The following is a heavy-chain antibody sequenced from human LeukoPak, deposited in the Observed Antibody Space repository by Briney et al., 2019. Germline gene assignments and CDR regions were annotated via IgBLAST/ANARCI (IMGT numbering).Heavy chain of an antibody. Sequence: PSQTLSLTCTVSGGSISSGSYYWSWIRQPAGKGLEWIGRIYTSGSTNYNPSLKSRVTISVDTSKNQFSLKLSSVTAADTAVYYCARVRDYGDYVDYFDYWGQGTLVTVSS. CDR2: IYTSGST. CDR3: ARVRDYGDYVDYFDY. CDR1: GGSISSGSYY. V-gene: IGHV4-61*02. J-gene: IGHJ4*02. D-gene: IGHD4-17*01.